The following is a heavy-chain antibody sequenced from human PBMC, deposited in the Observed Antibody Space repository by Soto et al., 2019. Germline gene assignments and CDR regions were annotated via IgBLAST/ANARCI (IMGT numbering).Heavy chain of an antibody. CDR3: ARVDYDYIWGSYRYTPNYYYYMDV. D-gene: IGHD3-16*02. Sequence: QVQLQESGPGLVKPSETLSLTCTVSGGSISSYYWSWIRQPPGKGLEWIGYIYYSGSTNYNPTLKSRVTVSVDTSKNQFSLELSSVTAADTAVYYCARVDYDYIWGSYRYTPNYYYYMDVWGKGTTVTVSS. V-gene: IGHV4-59*01. CDR1: GGSISSYY. J-gene: IGHJ6*03. CDR2: IYYSGST.